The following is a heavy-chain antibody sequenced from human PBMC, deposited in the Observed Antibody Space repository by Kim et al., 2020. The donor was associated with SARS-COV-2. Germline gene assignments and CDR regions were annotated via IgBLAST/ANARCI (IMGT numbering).Heavy chain of an antibody. Sequence: GESLKISCKGSGYSFTSYWIGWVRQMPGKGLEWMGIIYPGDSDTRYSPSFQGQVTISADKSISTAYLQWSSLKASDTAMYYCARIDCSGGSCGPGDYWGQGTLVTVSS. V-gene: IGHV5-51*01. CDR3: ARIDCSGGSCGPGDY. J-gene: IGHJ4*02. CDR1: GYSFTSYW. CDR2: IYPGDSDT. D-gene: IGHD2-15*01.